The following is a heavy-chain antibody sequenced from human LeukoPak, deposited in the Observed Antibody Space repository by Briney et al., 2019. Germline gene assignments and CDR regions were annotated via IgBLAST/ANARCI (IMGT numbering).Heavy chain of an antibody. CDR1: GFTFDNYA. CDR2: ISWNSGYI. Sequence: PGGSLRLSCAASGFTFDNYAMHWVRQAPGKGLEWLSIISWNSGYIGYADSVKGRFTISRDNAKKSLDLQMNSLRAEDTALYYCAKEAYYGSGSYSLDYWGQGTLVTVSS. J-gene: IGHJ4*02. CDR3: AKEAYYGSGSYSLDY. D-gene: IGHD3-10*01. V-gene: IGHV3-9*01.